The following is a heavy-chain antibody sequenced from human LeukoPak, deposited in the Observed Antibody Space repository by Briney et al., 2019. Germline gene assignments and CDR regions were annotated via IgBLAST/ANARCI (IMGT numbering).Heavy chain of an antibody. CDR2: INHSGRT. V-gene: IGHV4-34*01. CDR3: ARGPLFYDFWSGYYDRHFDY. J-gene: IGHJ4*02. D-gene: IGHD3-3*01. Sequence: SETLSLTCAVYGGSFSGYYWSWIRQPPGKGLEWIGEINHSGRTNYNPSLKSRVTISVDTSKNQFSLKPSSVTAADTAVYYCARGPLFYDFWSGYYDRHFDYWGQGTLVTVSS. CDR1: GGSFSGYY.